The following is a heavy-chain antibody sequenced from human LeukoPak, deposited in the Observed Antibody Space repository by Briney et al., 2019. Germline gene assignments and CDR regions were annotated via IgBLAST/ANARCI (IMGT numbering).Heavy chain of an antibody. CDR3: ARVGLFSGYDSPFDY. CDR2: TYYRSKWYN. D-gene: IGHD5-12*01. V-gene: IGHV6-1*01. CDR1: GDSVSSNSAA. Sequence: SQTLSLTFAISGDSVSSNSAAWNWIRQSPSRGLEWLGRTYYRSKWYNDYAVSVKSRITINPDTSKNQFSLQLNSVTPEDTAVYYCARVGLFSGYDSPFDYWGQGTLVTVSS. J-gene: IGHJ4*02.